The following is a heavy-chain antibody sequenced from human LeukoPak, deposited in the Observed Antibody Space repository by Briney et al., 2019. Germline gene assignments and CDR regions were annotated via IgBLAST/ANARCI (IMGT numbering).Heavy chain of an antibody. V-gene: IGHV4-4*02. D-gene: IGHD6-13*01. J-gene: IGHJ4*02. Sequence: SGTLSLTCGVSGGSISNTNWWTWFRQPPGKGLEWIGEVNLQGSTNYNPSLKSRVAISVDKSENHISLKLTSVTAADTAVYYCARVPQGSSWPYYFDYWGQGTLVTVCS. CDR2: VNLQGST. CDR3: ARVPQGSSWPYYFDY. CDR1: GGSISNTNW.